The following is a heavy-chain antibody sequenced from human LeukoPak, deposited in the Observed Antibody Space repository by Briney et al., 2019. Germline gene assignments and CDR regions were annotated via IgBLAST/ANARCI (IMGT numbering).Heavy chain of an antibody. Sequence: GASVKVSCKASGYTFTRHYMHWVRQAPGQGLEWMGWINPNSGGTNYAQKFQGRVTMTRDTSISTAYMELSRLRSDDTAVYYCARGTIREKWYYYDSSGYPPFDYWGQGTLVTVSS. J-gene: IGHJ4*02. CDR2: INPNSGGT. CDR1: GYTFTRHY. V-gene: IGHV1-2*02. CDR3: ARGTIREKWYYYDSSGYPPFDY. D-gene: IGHD3-22*01.